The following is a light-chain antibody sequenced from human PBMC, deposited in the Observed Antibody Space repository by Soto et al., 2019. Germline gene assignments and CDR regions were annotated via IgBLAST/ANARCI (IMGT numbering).Light chain of an antibody. V-gene: IGKV3-20*01. CDR3: QQYGSSEII. CDR1: QSVSSY. Sequence: EIVLTQSPATLSLSPGERATLSRRASQSVSSYLAWYQQKPGQAPRLLIYDISSRATGIPDRFSGSVSGTDFTLTITRLEPEDFAVFYCQQYGSSEIIFGQGTRLEI. CDR2: DIS. J-gene: IGKJ5*01.